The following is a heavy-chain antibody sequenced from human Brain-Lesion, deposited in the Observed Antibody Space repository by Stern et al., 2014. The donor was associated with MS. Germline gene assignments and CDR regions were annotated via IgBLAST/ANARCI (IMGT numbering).Heavy chain of an antibody. Sequence: QVQLVPSGAELKKPGSSGKVSCKASGGTFSSYTVSWVRQAPGQGLEWMGKIIPILGVANYAPKFQGRVTITADKFTGTAYMEVTSLRSEDTAIYYCTTSPYGLDAWGQGTTVTVSS. V-gene: IGHV1-69*02. CDR3: TTSPYGLDA. D-gene: IGHD1-14*01. CDR2: IIPILGVA. CDR1: GGTFSSYT. J-gene: IGHJ6*02.